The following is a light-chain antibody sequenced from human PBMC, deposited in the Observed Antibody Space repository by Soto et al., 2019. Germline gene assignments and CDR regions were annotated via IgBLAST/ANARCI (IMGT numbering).Light chain of an antibody. CDR2: GTS. Sequence: EIVLTQSAATLSLSPGDRATFSCRTSQTVNTEFLAWYQQRPGLAPRLLIHGTSIRATGIPDRFSGSGSGTDFTLTISALEPEDFAVYYCQRYGSSPLYAFGQGTKLEI. J-gene: IGKJ2*01. V-gene: IGKV3-20*01. CDR3: QRYGSSPLYA. CDR1: QTVNTEF.